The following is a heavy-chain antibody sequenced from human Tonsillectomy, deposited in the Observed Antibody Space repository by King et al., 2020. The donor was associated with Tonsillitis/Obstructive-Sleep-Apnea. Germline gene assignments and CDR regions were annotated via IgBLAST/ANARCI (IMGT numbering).Heavy chain of an antibody. CDR2: IDHTGST. Sequence: VQLQQWGAGLLKPSETLSLICAVNGGSFSGYYWSWIRQPPGKGLEWIGDIDHTGSTNYNPSLKSRVTISADTSKTQFSLKLFSVTAADTAVYYCAREITTDAFEVCGQGTMVTVSS. CDR3: AREITTDAFEV. J-gene: IGHJ3*01. V-gene: IGHV4-34*01. CDR1: GGSFSGYY. D-gene: IGHD3-3*01.